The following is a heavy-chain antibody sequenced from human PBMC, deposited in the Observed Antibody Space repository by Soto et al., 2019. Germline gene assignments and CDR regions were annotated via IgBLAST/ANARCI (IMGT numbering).Heavy chain of an antibody. V-gene: IGHV3-13*01. CDR3: ARGRWFXELXPRPGYGMDV. CDR1: GFTFSSYD. D-gene: IGHD3-10*01. Sequence: EVQLVESGGGLVQPGGSLRLSCAASGFTFSSYDMHWVRQATGKGLEWVSAIGTAGDTYYPGSVKGRFTISRENAKNSLYLQMNSLRAEXXAVYYCARGRWFXELXPRPGYGMDVWGQGTTVTVSS. CDR2: IGTAGDT. J-gene: IGHJ6*02.